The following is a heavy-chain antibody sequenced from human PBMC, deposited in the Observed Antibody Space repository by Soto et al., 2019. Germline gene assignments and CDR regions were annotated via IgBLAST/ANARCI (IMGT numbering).Heavy chain of an antibody. CDR2: IYPSGTT. Sequence: QVQLQESGPGLVKPSETLSLTCTVSGDSFSSYYWSWIRQPAGKGLEWIGRIYPSGTTNYNPSLKSRLTMSRDTSKTQFSLSLRSVTAADTAVYFCARDDYGSAGMDVWGQGTTVTVSS. J-gene: IGHJ6*02. CDR1: GDSFSSYY. V-gene: IGHV4-4*07. CDR3: ARDDYGSAGMDV. D-gene: IGHD3-10*01.